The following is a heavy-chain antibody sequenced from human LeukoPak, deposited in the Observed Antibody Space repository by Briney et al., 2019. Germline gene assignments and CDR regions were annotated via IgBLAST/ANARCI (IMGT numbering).Heavy chain of an antibody. CDR2: IIPIFGTA. D-gene: IGHD2-2*01. CDR3: ASAIVTNWFDP. CDR1: GGTFSSYA. Sequence: SVKVSCKASGGTFSSYAISWVRQAPGQGLEWMGGIIPIFGTANYAQKFHGRVTITADESTSTAYMELRRLRSEDTAVYFCASAIVTNWFDPWGQGTLVTVSS. V-gene: IGHV1-69*13. J-gene: IGHJ5*02.